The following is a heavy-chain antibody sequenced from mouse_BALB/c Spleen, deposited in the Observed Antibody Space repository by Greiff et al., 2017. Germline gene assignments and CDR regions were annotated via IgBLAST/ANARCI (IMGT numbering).Heavy chain of an antibody. D-gene: IGHD2-4*01. CDR2: ISSGGST. CDR3: ASYDYDKAMDY. V-gene: IGHV5-6-5*01. Sequence: EVQVVESGGGLVKPGGSLKLSCAASGFTFSSYAMSWVRQTPEKRLEWVASISSGGSTYYPDSVKGRFTIFRDNARNILYLQMSSLRSEDTAMYYCASYDYDKAMDYWGQGTSVTVSS. CDR1: GFTFSSYA. J-gene: IGHJ4*01.